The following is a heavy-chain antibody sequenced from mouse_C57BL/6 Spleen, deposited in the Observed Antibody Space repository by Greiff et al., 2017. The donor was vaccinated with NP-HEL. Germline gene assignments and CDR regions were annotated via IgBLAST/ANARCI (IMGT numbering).Heavy chain of an antibody. D-gene: IGHD1-1*01. CDR1: GYSITSGYY. Sequence: DVKLQESGPGLVKPSPSLSLTCSVTGYSITSGYYWNWIRQFPGNKLEWMGYISYDGSNNYNPSLKNRISITRDTSKNQFFLKLNSVTTEDTATYYCARREGYYYGPFDYWGQGTTLTVSS. CDR2: ISYDGSN. J-gene: IGHJ2*01. V-gene: IGHV3-6*01. CDR3: ARREGYYYGPFDY.